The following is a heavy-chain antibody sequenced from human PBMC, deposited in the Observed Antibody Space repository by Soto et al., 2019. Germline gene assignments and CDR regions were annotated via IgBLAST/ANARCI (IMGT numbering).Heavy chain of an antibody. CDR1: GFTVSSDS. Sequence: EVQLVETGGDLIQPGGSLRLSCAASGFTVSSDSMTWVRQAPGKGLEWISIIYSDNNTDYADSVKGRFAISRDTSMNILYLQMNGLKAEDTAEYYCARHYSAMGVWGQGTTVTVPS. CDR3: ARHYSAMGV. J-gene: IGHJ6*02. CDR2: IYSDNNT. V-gene: IGHV3-53*02.